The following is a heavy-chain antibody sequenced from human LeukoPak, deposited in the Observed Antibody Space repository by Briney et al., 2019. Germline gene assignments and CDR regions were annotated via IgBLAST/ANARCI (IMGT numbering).Heavy chain of an antibody. D-gene: IGHD2-15*01. V-gene: IGHV3-23*01. CDR1: GFTVSSNY. Sequence: GGSLRLSCAASGFTVSSNYMSWVRQAPGKGLEWVSAISGSGGSTYYADSVKGRFTISRDNSKNTLYLQMNSLRAEDTAVYYCAKSGIVVVVAATPTGFDYWGQGTLVTASS. CDR3: AKSGIVVVVAATPTGFDY. CDR2: ISGSGGST. J-gene: IGHJ4*02.